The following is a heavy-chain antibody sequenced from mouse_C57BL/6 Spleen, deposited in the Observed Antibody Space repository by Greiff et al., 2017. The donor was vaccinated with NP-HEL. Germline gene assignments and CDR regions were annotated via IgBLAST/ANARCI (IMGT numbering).Heavy chain of an antibody. CDR1: GYTFTSYG. CDR3: AREHDYDKGAWFAY. D-gene: IGHD2-4*01. J-gene: IGHJ3*01. CDR2: IYPRSGNT. Sequence: VQLQQSGAELARPGASVKLSCKASGYTFTSYGISWVKQRTGQGLEWIGEIYPRSGNTYYNEKFKGKATLTADKSSSTAYMELRSLTSEDSAGYFCAREHDYDKGAWFAYWGQGTLVTVSA. V-gene: IGHV1-81*01.